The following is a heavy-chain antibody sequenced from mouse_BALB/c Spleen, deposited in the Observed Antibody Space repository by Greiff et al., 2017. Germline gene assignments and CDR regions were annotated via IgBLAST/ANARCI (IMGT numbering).Heavy chain of an antibody. CDR2: IWSGGST. D-gene: IGHD1-2*01. Sequence: QVQLKQSGPGLVQPSQSLSITCTVSGFSLTSYGVHWVRQSPGKGLEWLGVIWSGGSTDYNAAFISRLSISKDNSKSQVFFKMNSLQADDTAIYYCASRPFITTATPYAMDYWGQGTSVTVSS. CDR1: GFSLTSYG. V-gene: IGHV2-4-1*01. CDR3: ASRPFITTATPYAMDY. J-gene: IGHJ4*01.